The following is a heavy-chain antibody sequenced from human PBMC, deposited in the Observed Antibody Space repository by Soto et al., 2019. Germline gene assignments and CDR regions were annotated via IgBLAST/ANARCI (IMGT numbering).Heavy chain of an antibody. Sequence: ASVEVSCKASGYTFTSNGISWVRQAPGQGLEWMGWISAYNGNTNYAQKLQGRVTMTTDTSTSTAYMELRSLRSDDTAVYYCARDDCTNGVCYTLAYWGQGTLVTVSS. D-gene: IGHD2-8*01. J-gene: IGHJ4*02. CDR3: ARDDCTNGVCYTLAY. CDR1: GYTFTSNG. CDR2: ISAYNGNT. V-gene: IGHV1-18*01.